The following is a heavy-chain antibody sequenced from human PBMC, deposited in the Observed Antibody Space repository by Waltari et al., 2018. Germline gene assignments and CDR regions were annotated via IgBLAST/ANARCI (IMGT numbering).Heavy chain of an antibody. CDR3: ARFGLALDL. CDR1: KFTVTKHA. CDR2: IHSGGRT. J-gene: IGHJ3*01. D-gene: IGHD3-16*01. Sequence: EVQLLESGGGLVQPGGSLRLSCAASKFTVTKHAMSWVRQAPGKGLEWVSVIHSGGRTDFGDSVKGRFTMSRDDSKNTVYLQMNSLRPEDTALYYCARFGLALDLWGQGTMVTVSS. V-gene: IGHV3-23*03.